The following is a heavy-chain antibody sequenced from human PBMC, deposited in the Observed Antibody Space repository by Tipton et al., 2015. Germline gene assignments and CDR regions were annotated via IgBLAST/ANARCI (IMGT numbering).Heavy chain of an antibody. D-gene: IGHD6-19*01. CDR2: IYYRGST. V-gene: IGHV4-39*07. J-gene: IGHJ4*02. Sequence: TLSLICTVSGGSVGSSSYYWDWIRQPPGKGLEWIGSIYYRGSTYYNPSLKSRVTISIDTSKKQFSLKLSSVTAADTAVYYCARDGLAMGDFDYWGQGTVVTVSS. CDR1: GGSVGSSSYY. CDR3: ARDGLAMGDFDY.